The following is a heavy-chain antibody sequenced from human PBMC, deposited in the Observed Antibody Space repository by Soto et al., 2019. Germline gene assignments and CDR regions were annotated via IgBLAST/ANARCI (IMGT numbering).Heavy chain of an antibody. Sequence: SETLSLTCAVYCGSFSGYYWSWIRQPPGKGLEWIGEINHSGSTNYNPSLKSRVTMSVDTSKSQFSLKLSSVTAADTAVYYCARGYADSSGYYIEFFQHWGQGTLVTVSS. CDR2: INHSGST. D-gene: IGHD3-22*01. CDR3: ARGYADSSGYYIEFFQH. J-gene: IGHJ1*01. CDR1: CGSFSGYY. V-gene: IGHV4-34*01.